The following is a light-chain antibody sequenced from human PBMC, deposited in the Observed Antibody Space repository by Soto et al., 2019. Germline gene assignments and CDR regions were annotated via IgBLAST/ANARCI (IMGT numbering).Light chain of an antibody. Sequence: DIQMTQSPSSLSASVGDRVTITCRASQSISSYLNWYQQKPGKAPKLLIYAASSLQSGVPSRFSGSGSGTDFTLTISSLQPEDFATYYCQQSYSTPWTFGQGKKGEIK. J-gene: IGKJ1*01. V-gene: IGKV1-39*01. CDR3: QQSYSTPWT. CDR1: QSISSY. CDR2: AAS.